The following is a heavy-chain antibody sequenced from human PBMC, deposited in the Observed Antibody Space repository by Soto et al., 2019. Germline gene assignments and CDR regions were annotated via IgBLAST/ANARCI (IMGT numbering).Heavy chain of an antibody. V-gene: IGHV4-34*01. Sequence: PSETLSLTCAVYGGSFIGYYCSCVRHPPGKGLEWIGEINHSGSTNYNPSLKSRVTISVDTSKNQFSLKLSSVTAADTAVYYCARVRFGVVNRSYGMDVWGQGTTVTVSS. CDR2: INHSGST. J-gene: IGHJ6*02. CDR3: ARVRFGVVNRSYGMDV. CDR1: GGSFIGYY. D-gene: IGHD3-3*01.